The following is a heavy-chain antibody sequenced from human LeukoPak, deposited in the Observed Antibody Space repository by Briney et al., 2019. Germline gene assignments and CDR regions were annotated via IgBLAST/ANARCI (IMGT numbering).Heavy chain of an antibody. J-gene: IGHJ3*02. Sequence: GGSLRLSCAASGFTFSSYAMSWVRQAPGKGLEWVSGISGSGGSTYYADSVKGRFTISRDNSKNTLYLQMNSLRAEDTAVYYCAKDGAYYYDSSAFDIWGQGTMVTVSS. CDR2: ISGSGGST. V-gene: IGHV3-23*01. CDR3: AKDGAYYYDSSAFDI. D-gene: IGHD3-22*01. CDR1: GFTFSSYA.